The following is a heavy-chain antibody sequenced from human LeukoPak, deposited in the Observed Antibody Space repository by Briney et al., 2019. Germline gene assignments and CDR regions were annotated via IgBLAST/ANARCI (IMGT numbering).Heavy chain of an antibody. V-gene: IGHV3-7*01. CDR1: GFTFSSYW. CDR3: ARDRVGATQGSYFDY. J-gene: IGHJ4*02. Sequence: GVLRLSCAASGFTFSSYWMSWVRQAPGKGLEWVANIKQDGSEKYYVDPVKGRFTISRDNAKNSLYLQMNSLRAEDTAVYYCARDRVGATQGSYFDYWGQGTLVTVSS. D-gene: IGHD1-26*01. CDR2: IKQDGSEK.